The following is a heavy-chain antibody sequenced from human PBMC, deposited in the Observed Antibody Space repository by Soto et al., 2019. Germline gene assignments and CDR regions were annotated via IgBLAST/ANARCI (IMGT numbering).Heavy chain of an antibody. D-gene: IGHD2-15*01. CDR1: GYTFTSYD. CDR2: MNPNSGNT. Sequence: ASVKVSCKASGYTFTSYDINWVRQATGQGLEWMGWMNPNSGNTGYAQKFQGRVTMTRNTSMSTAYMELSSLRYEDTAVYYCARDKGYCSDTSCPDFDYWGQGTLVTVSS. V-gene: IGHV1-8*01. CDR3: ARDKGYCSDTSCPDFDY. J-gene: IGHJ4*02.